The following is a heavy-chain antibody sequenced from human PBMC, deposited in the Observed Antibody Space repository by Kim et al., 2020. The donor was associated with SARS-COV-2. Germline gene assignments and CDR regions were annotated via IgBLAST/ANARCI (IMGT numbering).Heavy chain of an antibody. J-gene: IGHJ6*02. D-gene: IGHD2-8*01. Sequence: GGSLRLSCATSGFSFKSYAMSWVRQAPGKGLEWVSIISGSGYTTDHADSAMGRFTISRDNSKNTVYLQMNSLRAEDTAVYYCAKDLKVYDTGIHGMDVWGQGTTVTVSS. V-gene: IGHV3-23*01. CDR3: AKDLKVYDTGIHGMDV. CDR2: ISGSGYTT. CDR1: GFSFKSYA.